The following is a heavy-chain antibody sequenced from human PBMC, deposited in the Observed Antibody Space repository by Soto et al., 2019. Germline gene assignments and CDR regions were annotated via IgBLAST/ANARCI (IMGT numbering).Heavy chain of an antibody. CDR2: ISYDGSNK. V-gene: IGHV3-30*18. J-gene: IGHJ6*02. Sequence: GGSLRISCAASGFTFSSYGMQWVRQAPGKGLEWVAVISYDGSNKYYADSVKGRFTISRDNSKNTLYLQMNSLRAEDTAVYYCAKDVDIVAPDHYYYGMDVWGQGTTVTVSS. D-gene: IGHD5-12*01. CDR3: AKDVDIVAPDHYYYGMDV. CDR1: GFTFSSYG.